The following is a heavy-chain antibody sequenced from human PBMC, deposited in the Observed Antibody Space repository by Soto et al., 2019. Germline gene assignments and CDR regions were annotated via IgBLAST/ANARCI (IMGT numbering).Heavy chain of an antibody. J-gene: IGHJ4*02. V-gene: IGHV3-23*01. CDR1: GFTFSTCA. D-gene: IGHD4-4*01. CDR2: INDNGHST. CDR3: ARDRQSLYYFDY. Sequence: GGSLRLSCAASGFTFSTCAMTWVRQAPGKGLEWVSAINDNGHSTYYTDSVKGRFIISRDNSKNTLYLQMSSLRAEDTAVYYCARDRQSLYYFDYWGQGTLVTVSS.